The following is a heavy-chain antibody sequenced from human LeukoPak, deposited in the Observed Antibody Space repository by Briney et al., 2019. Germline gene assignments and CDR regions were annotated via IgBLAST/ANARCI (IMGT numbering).Heavy chain of an antibody. Sequence: GGSLRLSCAASGFTFSSYDMHWVRQATGKGLEWVSAIGTAGDTYYPGSVKGRFTISRENAKNSLYLQMNSLRAGDTAVYYCARDRWHDGFDYWGQGTLVTVSS. CDR3: ARDRWHDGFDY. D-gene: IGHD1-1*01. CDR1: GFTFSSYD. CDR2: IGTAGDT. J-gene: IGHJ4*02. V-gene: IGHV3-13*04.